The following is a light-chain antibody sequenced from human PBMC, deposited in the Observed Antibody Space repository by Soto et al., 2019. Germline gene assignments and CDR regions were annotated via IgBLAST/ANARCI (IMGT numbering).Light chain of an antibody. CDR2: EVT. V-gene: IGLV2-18*02. Sequence: QSVLTQPPSVSGSPGQSVTISCTGTSSDVGSYNRVSWYQQPPGTAPKLMIYEVTNRPSGVPNRFSASKSGNTASLTISGLQAEDEADYYCTSYTSSRTGVFGGGTQLTVL. CDR1: SSDVGSYNR. CDR3: TSYTSSRTGV. J-gene: IGLJ3*02.